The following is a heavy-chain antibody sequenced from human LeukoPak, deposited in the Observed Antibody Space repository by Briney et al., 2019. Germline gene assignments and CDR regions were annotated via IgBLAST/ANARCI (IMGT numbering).Heavy chain of an antibody. D-gene: IGHD6-19*01. Sequence: SETLSLTCTVSGGSISSSSYDWGWIRQPPGKGLEWIGSIYYSGSTYYNLCLKSRVTISVDTSKNQFSLKLSSVTAADTAVYYCVGYSSGWFDYWGQGTLVTVSS. V-gene: IGHV4-39*01. J-gene: IGHJ4*02. CDR3: VGYSSGWFDY. CDR1: GGSISSSSYD. CDR2: IYYSGST.